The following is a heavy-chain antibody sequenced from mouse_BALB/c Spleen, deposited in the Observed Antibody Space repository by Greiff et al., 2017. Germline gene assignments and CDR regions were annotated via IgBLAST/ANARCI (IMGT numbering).Heavy chain of an antibody. D-gene: IGHD2-1*01. CDR1: GYTFTSYW. CDR2: IYPGDGDT. CDR3: ARRDGNYADY. Sequence: VQLQQSGAELARPGASVKLSCKASGYTFTSYWMQWVKQRPGQGLEWIGAIYPGDGDTRYTQKFKGKATLTADKSSSTAYLQLSSLASEDSAVYYCARRDGNYADYWGQGTTLTVSS. V-gene: IGHV1-87*01. J-gene: IGHJ2*01.